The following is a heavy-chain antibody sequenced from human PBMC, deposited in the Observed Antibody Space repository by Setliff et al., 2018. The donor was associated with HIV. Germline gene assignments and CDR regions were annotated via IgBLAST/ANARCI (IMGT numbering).Heavy chain of an antibody. Sequence: PGESLTISCKGSGYTFTNYWITRVRQMPGEGLEWMGRIDPSDSYTNYSPSFQGHVTISADKSISTAYLQWSSLKASDTAMYYCARHVGYYYEGVFQHWGQGTLVTVSS. CDR1: GYTFTNYW. J-gene: IGHJ1*01. V-gene: IGHV5-10-1*01. CDR3: ARHVGYYYEGVFQH. CDR2: IDPSDSYT. D-gene: IGHD3-22*01.